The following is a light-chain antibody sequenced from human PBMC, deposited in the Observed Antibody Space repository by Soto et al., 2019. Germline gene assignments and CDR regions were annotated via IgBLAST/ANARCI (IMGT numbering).Light chain of an antibody. Sequence: QSVLTQPPSVSAAPGQKGTISCSGSSSNIGNNYVSWYQHLPGAAPKLIIYDNDKRSSGIPDRFSGSKSGTSATLDITGLQTGDEADYYCGTWDSTLSGVFGTGTKVTVL. CDR1: SSNIGNNY. J-gene: IGLJ1*01. CDR2: DND. CDR3: GTWDSTLSGV. V-gene: IGLV1-51*01.